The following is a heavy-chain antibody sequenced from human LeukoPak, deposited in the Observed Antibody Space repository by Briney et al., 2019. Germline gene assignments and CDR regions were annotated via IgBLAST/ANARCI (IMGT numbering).Heavy chain of an antibody. CDR3: ARVGEYYDILTGYYA. D-gene: IGHD3-9*01. Sequence: ASVKVSCKASGYTFTSYDINWVRQATGQGLEWMGWMNPNSGNTGHAQKFQGRVTMTRNTSISTAYMELSSLRSEDTAVYYCARVGEYYDILTGYYAWGQGTLVTVSS. V-gene: IGHV1-8*01. CDR2: MNPNSGNT. CDR1: GYTFTSYD. J-gene: IGHJ5*02.